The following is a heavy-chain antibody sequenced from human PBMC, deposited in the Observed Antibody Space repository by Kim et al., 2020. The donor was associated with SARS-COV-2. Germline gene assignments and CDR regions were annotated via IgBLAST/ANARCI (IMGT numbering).Heavy chain of an antibody. Sequence: IGYADSVKGRFPISRDNAKNSLYLQMNSLRAEDTALYYCAKELLLYGMDVWGQGTTVTVSS. CDR3: AKELLLYGMDV. V-gene: IGHV3-9*01. D-gene: IGHD2-15*01. CDR2: I. J-gene: IGHJ6*02.